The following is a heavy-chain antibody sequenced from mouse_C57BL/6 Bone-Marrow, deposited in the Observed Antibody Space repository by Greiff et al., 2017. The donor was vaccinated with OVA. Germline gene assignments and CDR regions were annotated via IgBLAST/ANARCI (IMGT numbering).Heavy chain of an antibody. D-gene: IGHD2-2*01. CDR2: LYPGSGNI. V-gene: IGHV1-76*01. CDR1: GYTFTDYY. Sequence: VMLVESGAELVRPGASVKLSCKASGYTFTDYYISWVKQRPGQGLEWIARLYPGSGNIYSNEKVKGKATLTAEKSSSTAYMQLSSLSSDDSAVYFCARSERLRDSFDYWGQGTTLTVSS. CDR3: ARSERLRDSFDY. J-gene: IGHJ2*01.